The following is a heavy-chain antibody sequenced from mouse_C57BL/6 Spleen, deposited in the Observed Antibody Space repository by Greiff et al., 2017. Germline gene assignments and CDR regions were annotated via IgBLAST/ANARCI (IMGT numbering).Heavy chain of an antibody. D-gene: IGHD4-1*02. CDR2: IYPGDGDT. Sequence: VQLQQSGAELVKPGASVKISCKASGYAFSSYWMNWVKQRPGKGLEWIGQIYPGDGDTNYNGKFKGKATLTADKSSSTAYMQLSSLTSEDSAVYFCARPSSTYWYFDVWGTGTTVTVSS. V-gene: IGHV1-80*01. CDR1: GYAFSSYW. CDR3: ARPSSTYWYFDV. J-gene: IGHJ1*03.